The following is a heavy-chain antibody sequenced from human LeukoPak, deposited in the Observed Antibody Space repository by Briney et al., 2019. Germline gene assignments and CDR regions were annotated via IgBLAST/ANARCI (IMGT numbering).Heavy chain of an antibody. V-gene: IGHV4-34*01. CDR3: ASLDDCSGGSCYSPY. J-gene: IGHJ4*02. CDR1: GFTFSDYY. Sequence: GSLRLSCAASGFTFSDYYMSWIRQPPGKGLEWIGEINHSGSTNYNPSLKSRVTISVDTSKNQFSLKLSSVTAADTAVYYCASLDDCSGGSCYSPYWGQGTLVTVSS. D-gene: IGHD2-15*01. CDR2: INHSGST.